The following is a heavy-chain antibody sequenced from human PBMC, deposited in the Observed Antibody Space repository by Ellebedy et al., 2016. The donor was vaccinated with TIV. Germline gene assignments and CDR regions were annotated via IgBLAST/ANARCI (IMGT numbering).Heavy chain of an antibody. V-gene: IGHV3-23*01. CDR2: IGGSGSRA. CDR3: VKVTAWYSSSWYFAE. CDR1: GFTFRESY. Sequence: PGGSLRLSCAASGFTFRESYMSWVRQAPGKGLEWVSAIGGSGSRAYYADSVHGRFTISRDNPRSMMYLQMNSLRTDDTAVDYGVKVTAWYSSSWYFAEWGQGTLVTVSS. J-gene: IGHJ4*02. D-gene: IGHD6-13*01.